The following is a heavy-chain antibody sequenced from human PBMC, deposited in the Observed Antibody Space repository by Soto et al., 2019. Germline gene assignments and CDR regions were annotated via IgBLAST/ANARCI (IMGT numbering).Heavy chain of an antibody. CDR2: TYYTGKT. Sequence: QVQLQESGPGLVKPSQTLSLTCSVSGDYIHVGGYYWTWSRQRPGKGIEWMGYTYYTGKTYYNPSLESRLTMSLDRSKHQFSLRLTSVTDADTAVYFCGRDLTSNANCIDPWGQGTLVTVSS. CDR3: GRDLTSNANCIDP. CDR1: GDYIHVGGYY. D-gene: IGHD2-2*01. V-gene: IGHV4-30-4*01. J-gene: IGHJ5*02.